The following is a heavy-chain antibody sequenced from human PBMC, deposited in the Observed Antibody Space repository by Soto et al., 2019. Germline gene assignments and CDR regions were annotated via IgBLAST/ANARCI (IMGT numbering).Heavy chain of an antibody. CDR3: GRLGAGGLSLFEI. D-gene: IGHD2-15*01. J-gene: IGHJ4*02. Sequence: PGESLKISCKGSGYRFTDYWIGWVRQMPGAGLEWMGIIYTGDPDTRYSPSFQGQVTISADKSINTAYLQWSSLKASDTAMYYCGRLGAGGLSLFEIWGQGTLVTVSS. V-gene: IGHV5-51*01. CDR1: GYRFTDYW. CDR2: IYTGDPDT.